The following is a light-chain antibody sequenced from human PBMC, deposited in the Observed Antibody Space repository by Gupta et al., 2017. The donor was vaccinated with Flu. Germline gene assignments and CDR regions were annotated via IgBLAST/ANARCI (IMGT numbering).Light chain of an antibody. V-gene: IGKV2-28*01. CDR2: LGS. CDR3: MQALQTPVFT. CDR1: QSLLHSNGYNY. J-gene: IGKJ3*01. Sequence: DIVMTQSPLSLPVTPGEPASIPCRSSQSLLHSNGYNYLDWYLQKPGQSPQLLIYLGSNRASGVPDRFGGSGSGTGFTLKISRVEAEDVGVYYCMQALQTPVFTFGPGTKVDIK.